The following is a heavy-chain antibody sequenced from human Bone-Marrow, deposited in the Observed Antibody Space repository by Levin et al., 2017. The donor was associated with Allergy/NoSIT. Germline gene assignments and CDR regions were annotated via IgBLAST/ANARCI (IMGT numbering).Heavy chain of an antibody. D-gene: IGHD3-3*01. Sequence: GESLKISCKASGYTFTSYDINWVRQATGQGLEWMGWMNPNSGNTGYAQKFQGRVTMTRNTSISTAYMELSSLRSEDTAVYYCARGRYYDFWSGYFGVDYGMDVWGQGTTVTVSS. CDR2: MNPNSGNT. CDR1: GYTFTSYD. CDR3: ARGRYYDFWSGYFGVDYGMDV. J-gene: IGHJ6*02. V-gene: IGHV1-8*01.